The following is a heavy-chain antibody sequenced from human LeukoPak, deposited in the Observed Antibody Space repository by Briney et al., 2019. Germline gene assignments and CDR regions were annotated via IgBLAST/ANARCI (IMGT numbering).Heavy chain of an antibody. J-gene: IGHJ4*02. CDR2: IKQDGSET. D-gene: IGHD6-13*01. CDR1: GFTLSSYR. Sequence: GSLRLSCAASGFTLSSYRMTWVRQAPGKGLEWVANIKQDGSETYYVDSVKGRFTISRDNAKNSLYLQMNSLRAEDTAVYYCARIRGISSAGDYWGQGTLVTVSS. CDR3: ARIRGISSAGDY. V-gene: IGHV3-7*04.